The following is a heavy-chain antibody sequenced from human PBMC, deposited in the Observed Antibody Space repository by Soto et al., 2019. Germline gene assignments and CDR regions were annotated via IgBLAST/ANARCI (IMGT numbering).Heavy chain of an antibody. CDR3: ARAPYGSGSYYLFDP. D-gene: IGHD3-10*01. V-gene: IGHV1-2*04. J-gene: IGHJ5*02. CDR2: INPNSGGT. CDR1: GYTFTGYY. Sequence: ASVKVSCKASGYTFTGYYMHWVRQAPGQGLEWMGWINPNSGGTNYAQKFQGWVTMTRDTSISTAYMELSRLRSDDTAVYYCARAPYGSGSYYLFDPWGQGTLVTVSS.